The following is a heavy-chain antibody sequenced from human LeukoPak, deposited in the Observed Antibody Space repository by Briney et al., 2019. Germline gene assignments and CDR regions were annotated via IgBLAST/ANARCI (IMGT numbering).Heavy chain of an antibody. J-gene: IGHJ4*02. V-gene: IGHV1-24*01. D-gene: IGHD1-14*01. CDR3: ARSLGHTGDY. CDR2: FDVEDGET. CDR1: EYTLSELP. Sequence: ASVKVSCKVSEYTLSELPMHWVRQAPGKGLEWMGGFDVEDGETMYAQKFQGRVTMTEDTSTDTAYMELSSLRSEDTAVYYCARSLGHTGDYWGQGTLVTVSS.